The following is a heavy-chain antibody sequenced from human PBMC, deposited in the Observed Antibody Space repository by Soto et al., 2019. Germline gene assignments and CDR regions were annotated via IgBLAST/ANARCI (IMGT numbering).Heavy chain of an antibody. V-gene: IGHV1-69*13. CDR3: ARGGGGSYPVYYYGMDV. CDR1: GGTFSSYA. D-gene: IGHD1-26*01. J-gene: IGHJ6*02. CDR2: IIPIFGTA. Sequence: ASVKVSCKASGGTFSSYAISWVRQAPGQGLEWMGGIIPIFGTANYAQKFQGRVTITADESTSTAYMELSSLRSEDTAVYYCARGGGGSYPVYYYGMDVWGQGTTVTVSS.